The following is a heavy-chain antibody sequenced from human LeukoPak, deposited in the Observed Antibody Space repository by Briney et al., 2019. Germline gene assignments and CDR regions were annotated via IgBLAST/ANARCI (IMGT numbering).Heavy chain of an antibody. CDR2: ISWNGGSI. J-gene: IGHJ6*02. D-gene: IGHD2/OR15-2a*01. V-gene: IGHV3-9*01. CDR1: GFTFDDYR. Sequence: TGRSLRLSCTASGFTFDDYRMNWVRQAPGKGLEWVSGISWNGGSIGYADSVKGRFTISRDNAKNSLYLQMNSLRPEDTALYYCAKDSINYAMDVWGQGTTVTVSS. CDR3: AKDSINYAMDV.